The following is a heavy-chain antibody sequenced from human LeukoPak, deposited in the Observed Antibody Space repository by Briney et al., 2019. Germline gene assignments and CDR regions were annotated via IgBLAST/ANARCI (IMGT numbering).Heavy chain of an antibody. D-gene: IGHD2-2*01. Sequence: GASVKVSCKASGYTFTSYGISWVRQAPGQGLEWMGWISAYNGNTNYAQKLQGRVTMTTDTSTSTAYMELRSLRSDDTAVYYCARTFLEYQLLLTFDYWGQGTLVTVSS. J-gene: IGHJ4*02. CDR3: ARTFLEYQLLLTFDY. V-gene: IGHV1-18*01. CDR2: ISAYNGNT. CDR1: GYTFTSYG.